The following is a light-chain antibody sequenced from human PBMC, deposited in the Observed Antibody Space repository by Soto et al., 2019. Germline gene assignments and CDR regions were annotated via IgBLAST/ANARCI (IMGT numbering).Light chain of an antibody. V-gene: IGKV3-15*01. CDR1: KTVSDD. CDR3: QQYHEWPPIT. CDR2: GAS. Sequence: EIVMTQSPATLFVSPGERATLSCRASKTVSDDLAWYQQKPGQAPRLLIYGASTRATGIPARFSGGGSGTEFTLTISSLQSEDSAIYYCQQYHEWPPITFGPGTKVNI. J-gene: IGKJ3*01.